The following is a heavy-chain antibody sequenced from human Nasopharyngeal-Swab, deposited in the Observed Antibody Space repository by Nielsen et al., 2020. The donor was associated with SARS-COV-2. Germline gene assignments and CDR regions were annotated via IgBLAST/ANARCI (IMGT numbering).Heavy chain of an antibody. CDR2: ISAYNGNT. V-gene: IGHV1-18*01. CDR3: AREVFEVPAATYYYYYYYMDV. Sequence: WARQAPGQGLEWMGGISAYNGNTNYAQKLQGRVTMTTDTSTSTAYMEPRSLRSDDTAVYYCAREVFEVPAATYYYYYYYMDVWGKGTTVTVSS. J-gene: IGHJ6*03. D-gene: IGHD2-2*01.